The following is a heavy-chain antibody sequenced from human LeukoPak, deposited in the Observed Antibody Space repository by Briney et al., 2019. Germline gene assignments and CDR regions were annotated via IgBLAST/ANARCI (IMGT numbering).Heavy chain of an antibody. J-gene: IGHJ3*02. V-gene: IGHV4-30-4*08. CDR1: GGSISSGDYY. CDR3: ARLIRVNAFDI. CDR2: IYYSGST. Sequence: SETLSLTCTVSGGSISSGDYYWSWIRQPPGKGLEWIGYIYYSGSTYYNPSLKSRVTISVDTPKNQFSLKLSSVTAADTAVYYCARLIRVNAFDIWGQGTMVTVSS. D-gene: IGHD3-22*01.